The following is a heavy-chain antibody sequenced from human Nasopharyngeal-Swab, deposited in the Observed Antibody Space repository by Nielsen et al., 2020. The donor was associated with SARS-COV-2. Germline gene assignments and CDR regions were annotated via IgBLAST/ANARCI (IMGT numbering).Heavy chain of an antibody. CDR2: IKEDGSEK. Sequence: GGSLRLSCAASGFTSSSYWMSWVRQAPGKGLERVANIKEDGSEKYYVDSVKGRFTISRDNAKNSLYLQMNSLRAEDTAVYYCAGGNSADHWGQGTLVTVSS. CDR3: AGGNSADH. J-gene: IGHJ4*02. CDR1: GFTSSSYW. V-gene: IGHV3-7*03. D-gene: IGHD4-23*01.